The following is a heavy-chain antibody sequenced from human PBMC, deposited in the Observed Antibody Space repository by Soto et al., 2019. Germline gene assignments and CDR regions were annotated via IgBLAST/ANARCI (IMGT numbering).Heavy chain of an antibody. CDR1: GFTFSSYA. CDR3: AFKGLLGLY. V-gene: IGHV3-48*02. J-gene: IGHJ4*02. Sequence: GGSLRLSCAASGFTFSSYAISWVRQAPGKGLEWVSYISASGSAISYADSVKGRFTISRDNAKNSLYLQMSSLRDEDTAIYYCAFKGLLGLYWGQGTLVTVSS. CDR2: ISASGSAI. D-gene: IGHD3-16*01.